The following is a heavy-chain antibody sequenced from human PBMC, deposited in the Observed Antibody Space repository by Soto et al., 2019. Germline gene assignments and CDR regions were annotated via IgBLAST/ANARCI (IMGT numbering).Heavy chain of an antibody. Sequence: ASVKVSCKASGYTLTNFGVTWVRRAPGQGLEWMGWISAYTDTPNYAQKFQGRVTMTIDTSTSTAYMDLRSLTSDDTAVYYCARVIPGVEAWFDPWGQGTLVTVSS. J-gene: IGHJ5*02. V-gene: IGHV1-18*01. CDR2: ISAYTDTP. D-gene: IGHD2-2*01. CDR3: ARVIPGVEAWFDP. CDR1: GYTLTNFG.